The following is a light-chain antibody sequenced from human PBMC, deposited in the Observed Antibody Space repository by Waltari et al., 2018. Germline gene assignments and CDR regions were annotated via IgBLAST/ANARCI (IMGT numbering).Light chain of an antibody. V-gene: IGKV2-30*01. CDR1: QSLVFRDGKTY. Sequence: DAVMTQSPLSLPVSLGQPASISCTSSQSLVFRDGKTYLHWFHQRPGQSPRRLIYKVSNRDSGVPDRFSGSGSGTDFTLKISRVEAEDVGVYYCMQTTHWPRTFGQGTKVEIK. CDR3: MQTTHWPRT. CDR2: KVS. J-gene: IGKJ1*01.